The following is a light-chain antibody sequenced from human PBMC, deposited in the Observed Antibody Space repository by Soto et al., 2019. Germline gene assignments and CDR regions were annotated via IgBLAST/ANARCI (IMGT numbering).Light chain of an antibody. Sequence: QSVLTQPPSVSGAPGQRVTISCTGSSSNIGAGYDVHWYQQLPGTAPKLLIYSNNQRPSGVPDRFSGSKSGTSASLAISGLQSEDEADYYCAAWDDSLNGSYVFGTGTKLTVL. J-gene: IGLJ1*01. CDR2: SNN. V-gene: IGLV1-40*01. CDR1: SSNIGAGYD. CDR3: AAWDDSLNGSYV.